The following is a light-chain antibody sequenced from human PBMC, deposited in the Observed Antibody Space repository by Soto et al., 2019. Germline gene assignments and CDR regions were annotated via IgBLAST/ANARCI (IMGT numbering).Light chain of an antibody. CDR1: QSVRSSY. Sequence: EIVLTQSPGTLSLSPGERAILSCRASQSVRSSYLAWYQKKPGQAPRLLIYGASRRATGIPDRFSGSGSGTDFTLTISRLEPEDFAVYYCQQYGSSPLLTFGPGTKVDIK. CDR2: GAS. V-gene: IGKV3-20*01. J-gene: IGKJ3*01. CDR3: QQYGSSPLLT.